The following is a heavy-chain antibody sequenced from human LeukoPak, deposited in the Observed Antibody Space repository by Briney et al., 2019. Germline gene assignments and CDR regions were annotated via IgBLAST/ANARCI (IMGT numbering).Heavy chain of an antibody. J-gene: IGHJ6*02. CDR1: GFTFSSFW. D-gene: IGHD6-13*01. V-gene: IGHV3-74*01. CDR2: IKTDGSST. CDR3: AKGIAAAGSSNYYGMDV. Sequence: PGGSLRLSCLASGFTFSSFWMHWVRQTPGKGLVWVSRIKTDGSSTDYADSVKGRCTISRDNSKNTLYLQMNSLRAEDTAVYYCAKGIAAAGSSNYYGMDVWGQGTTVTVSS.